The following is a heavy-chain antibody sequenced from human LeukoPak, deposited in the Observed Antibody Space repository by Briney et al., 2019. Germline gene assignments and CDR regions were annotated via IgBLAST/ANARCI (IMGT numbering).Heavy chain of an antibody. CDR1: GGTFSSYA. V-gene: IGHV1-69*05. D-gene: IGHD2-15*01. Sequence: SVKVSCKASGGTFSSYAISWVRQAPGQGLEWMGGIIPIFGTANYAQKFQGGVTMTRNTSISTAYMELSSLRSEDTAVYYCARWAPGYCSGGSCYEVAWFDPWGQGTLVTVSS. CDR3: ARWAPGYCSGGSCYEVAWFDP. J-gene: IGHJ5*02. CDR2: IIPIFGTA.